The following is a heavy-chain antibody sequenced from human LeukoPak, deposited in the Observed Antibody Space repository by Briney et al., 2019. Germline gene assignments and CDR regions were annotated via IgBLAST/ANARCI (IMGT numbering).Heavy chain of an antibody. J-gene: IGHJ3*02. CDR3: ASPLSGDAFDI. V-gene: IGHV4-59*08. CDR2: IFYSGST. Sequence: SETLSLTCSVSGGSISNYYWSWIRQPPGKGLEWIGYIFYSGSTKYNPSLKSRVTISVDTSKNQFSLKLRSVSAADTAVYYCASPLSGDAFDIWGQGTMVTVSS. D-gene: IGHD1-26*01. CDR1: GGSISNYY.